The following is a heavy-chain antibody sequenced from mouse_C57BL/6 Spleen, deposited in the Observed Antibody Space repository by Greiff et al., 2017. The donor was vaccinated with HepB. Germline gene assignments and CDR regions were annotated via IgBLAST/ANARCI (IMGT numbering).Heavy chain of an antibody. CDR2: IWRGGST. V-gene: IGHV2-5*01. D-gene: IGHD2-2*01. Sequence: VKVEESGPGLVQPSQSLSITCTVSGFSLTSYGVHWVRQSPGKGLEWLGVIWRGGSTDYNAAFMSRLSITKDNSKSQVFFKMNSLQADDTAIYYCAKNKGGYGVLYAMDYWGQGTSVTVSS. CDR1: GFSLTSYG. CDR3: AKNKGGYGVLYAMDY. J-gene: IGHJ4*01.